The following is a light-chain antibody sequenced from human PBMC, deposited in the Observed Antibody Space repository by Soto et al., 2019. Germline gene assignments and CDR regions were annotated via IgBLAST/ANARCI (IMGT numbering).Light chain of an antibody. CDR2: SDN. J-gene: IGLJ2*01. V-gene: IGLV1-44*01. CDR1: SSNIGSNT. Sequence: QPVLTQPPSASGTPGQRVTISCSGSSSNIGSNTVSWYQQFPGTAPKLLIYSDNQRPSGVPDRFSGSESGTSASLAISGLQSEDEADYYCAAWDESLNGVVFGGGTKLTVL. CDR3: AAWDESLNGVV.